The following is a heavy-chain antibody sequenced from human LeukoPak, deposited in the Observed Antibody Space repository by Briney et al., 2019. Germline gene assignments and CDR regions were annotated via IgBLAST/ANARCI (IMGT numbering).Heavy chain of an antibody. CDR3: ASIGGWGTYPLDP. CDR1: GFTFSSYT. D-gene: IGHD3-16*01. V-gene: IGHV3-23*01. CDR2: IGYSGSLT. Sequence: GGSLRLSCAASGFTFSSYTMSWVRQGPEKGLEWVSAIGYSGSLTSYADSVKGRFTISRDNSKNTLYLQMNSLRVEDTAVYYCASIGGWGTYPLDPWGQGTLVSVSS. J-gene: IGHJ5*02.